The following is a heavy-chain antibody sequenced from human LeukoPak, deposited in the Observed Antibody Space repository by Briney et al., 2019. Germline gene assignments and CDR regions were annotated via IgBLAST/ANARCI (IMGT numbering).Heavy chain of an antibody. Sequence: GASVKVSCKASGYTFTSDYMHWVRQAPGQGLEWMGTINPTGGSTSYAQKFQGRVTMTRDTSTSTVYMELSSLRSEDTAVYYCARDYPPVADYGGNSAAFDIWGQGTMVTVSS. V-gene: IGHV1-46*01. CDR3: ARDYPPVADYGGNSAAFDI. D-gene: IGHD4-23*01. CDR2: INPTGGST. CDR1: GYTFTSDY. J-gene: IGHJ3*02.